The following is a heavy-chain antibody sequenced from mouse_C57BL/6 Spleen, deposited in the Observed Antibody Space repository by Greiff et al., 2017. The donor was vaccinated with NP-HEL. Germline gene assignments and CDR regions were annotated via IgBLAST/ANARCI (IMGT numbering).Heavy chain of an antibody. CDR1: GYTFTSYW. V-gene: IGHV1-52*01. CDR3: ARLYYGNWYFDV. D-gene: IGHD2-1*01. Sequence: QVQLQQPGAELVRPGSSVKLSCKASGYTFTSYWMHWVKRRPIQGLEWIGNIDPSDSETHYNQKFKDKATLTVDKSSSTAYMQLSSLTSEDSAVYYCARLYYGNWYFDVWGTGTTVTVSS. J-gene: IGHJ1*03. CDR2: IDPSDSET.